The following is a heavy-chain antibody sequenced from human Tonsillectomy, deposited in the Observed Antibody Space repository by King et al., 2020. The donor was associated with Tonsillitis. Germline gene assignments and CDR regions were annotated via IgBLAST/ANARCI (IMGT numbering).Heavy chain of an antibody. Sequence: VQLVESGGGVVQPGGSLRLSCAASGFTFSSYGMHWVRQAPGKGLEWVAFIRYDGSNKYYADSVKGRFTISRDNSKNTLYLQMNSLRAEDTAVYYCAITDSSSALDVWGQGTTVTVSS. CDR1: GFTFSSYG. D-gene: IGHD6-6*01. CDR3: AITDSSSALDV. CDR2: IRYDGSNK. V-gene: IGHV3-30*02. J-gene: IGHJ6*02.